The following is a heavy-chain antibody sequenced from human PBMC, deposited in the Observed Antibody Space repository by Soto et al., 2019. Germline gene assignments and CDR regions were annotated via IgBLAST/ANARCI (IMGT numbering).Heavy chain of an antibody. V-gene: IGHV3-30*18. CDR1: GFTFSSYG. CDR2: ISYDGSNK. Sequence: GGSLRLSCAASGFTFSSYGMHWVRQAPGKGLEWVAVISYDGSNKYYADSVKGRFTISRDNSKNTLYLQMNSLRAEDTAVYYCAKDKSGSYDYWGQGTLVTVSS. CDR3: AKDKSGSYDY. J-gene: IGHJ4*02. D-gene: IGHD1-26*01.